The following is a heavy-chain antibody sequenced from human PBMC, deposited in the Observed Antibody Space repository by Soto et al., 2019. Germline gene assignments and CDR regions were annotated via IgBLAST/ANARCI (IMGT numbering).Heavy chain of an antibody. Sequence: GSLRLSCAASGFTFSSYAMSWVRQAPGKGLEWVSAISGSGGSTYYADSVKGRFTISRDNSKNTLYLQMNSLRAEDTAVYYCAKREGQWLVTPAYFDYWGQGTLVTVSS. CDR1: GFTFSSYA. J-gene: IGHJ4*02. CDR2: ISGSGGST. V-gene: IGHV3-23*01. D-gene: IGHD6-19*01. CDR3: AKREGQWLVTPAYFDY.